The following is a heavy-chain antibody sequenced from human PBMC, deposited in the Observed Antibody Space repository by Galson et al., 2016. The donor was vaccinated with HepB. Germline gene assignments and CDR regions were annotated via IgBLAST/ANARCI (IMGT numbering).Heavy chain of an antibody. CDR2: IYSGGNT. D-gene: IGHD6-13*01. V-gene: IGHV3-66*01. CDR1: GFTVGNNY. Sequence: GFTVGNNYMSWVRQAPGKGLEWVSLIYSGGNTLYADSVKGRFSISRDNSKNTLYLQMNSLSAEDTAVYYCARNPGASTWGWGQGTLVTVAS. J-gene: IGHJ4*02. CDR3: ARNPGASTWG.